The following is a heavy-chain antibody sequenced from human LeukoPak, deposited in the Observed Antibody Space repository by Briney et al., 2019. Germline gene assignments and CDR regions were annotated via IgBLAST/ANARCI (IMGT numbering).Heavy chain of an antibody. CDR2: IRNKANSYTT. CDR1: GFIFSDHY. Sequence: GGSLRLSCAVSGFIFSDHYMDWVRQAPGKGLEWVGCIRNKANSYTTEYAASVKGRFTISRDDSKNSLYLQMNSLKTEDTAVYYCAISITADFDYWGQGTLVTVSS. CDR3: AISITADFDY. D-gene: IGHD1-14*01. J-gene: IGHJ4*02. V-gene: IGHV3-72*01.